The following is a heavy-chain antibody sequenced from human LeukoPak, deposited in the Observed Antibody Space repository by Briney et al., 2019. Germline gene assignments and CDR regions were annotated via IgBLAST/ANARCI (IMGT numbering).Heavy chain of an antibody. J-gene: IGHJ4*02. CDR3: SSARTSFSFDY. D-gene: IGHD1-14*01. V-gene: IGHV4-31*03. Sequence: PSETLSLTCTVSGGSISSGGYYWSWIRQHPGKGLEWIGYIYYSGSTYYNPSLKSRVTISVDTSKSQFSLKLSSVTAADTAVYYCSSARTSFSFDYWGQGTLVTVSS. CDR2: IYYSGST. CDR1: GGSISSGGYY.